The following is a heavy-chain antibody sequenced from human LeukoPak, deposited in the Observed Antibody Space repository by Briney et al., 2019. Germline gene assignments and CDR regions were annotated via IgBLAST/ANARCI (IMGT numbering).Heavy chain of an antibody. Sequence: PGGSLRLSCAASGFTFSSYEMNWVRQAPGKGLEWVSYISSSGSTIHYADSVKGRFTISRDNAKNSLYLQMNSLRAKDTAVYYCARGHYYDSSGYYVGSYWGQGTLVTVSS. V-gene: IGHV3-48*03. CDR3: ARGHYYDSSGYYVGSY. D-gene: IGHD3-22*01. CDR1: GFTFSSYE. J-gene: IGHJ4*02. CDR2: ISSSGSTI.